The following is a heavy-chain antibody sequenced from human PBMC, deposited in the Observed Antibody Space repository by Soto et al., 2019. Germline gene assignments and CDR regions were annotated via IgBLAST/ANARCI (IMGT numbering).Heavy chain of an antibody. CDR1: GYTFTHYY. Sequence: ASVKVSCKASGYTFTHYYMHWVRQAPGQGLEWMGIINPTGGSTTYVLRFRAGFTMTRDTPSITVYMELSSLISEASAVYYCAPSGNPDMVLAYWGQGPLATVPS. J-gene: IGHJ4*02. D-gene: IGHD5-18*01. CDR2: INPTGGST. CDR3: APSGNPDMVLAY. V-gene: IGHV1-46*01.